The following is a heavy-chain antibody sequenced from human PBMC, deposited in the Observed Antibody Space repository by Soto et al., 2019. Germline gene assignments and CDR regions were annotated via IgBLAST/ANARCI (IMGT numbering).Heavy chain of an antibody. V-gene: IGHV4-59*08. D-gene: IGHD2-2*01. CDR3: ARPRDCSSTSCYGALDP. Sequence: SETLSLTCTVSGGSISGYYWSWIRQSPEKGLEYIGYIYYSGSTNYNPSLKSRVTMSVDTSKNQFSLKLSSVTAADTAVYYCARPRDCSSTSCYGALDPWGQGTLVTVSS. CDR1: GGSISGYY. CDR2: IYYSGST. J-gene: IGHJ5*02.